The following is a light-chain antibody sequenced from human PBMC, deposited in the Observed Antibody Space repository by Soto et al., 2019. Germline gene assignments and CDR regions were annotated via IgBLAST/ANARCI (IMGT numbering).Light chain of an antibody. J-gene: IGLJ3*02. CDR3: SSYTTSSTLV. CDR1: SSDVGAYNY. Sequence: QSVLPQPASVSGSPGQSITISCTGTSSDVGAYNYVSWYQQHPGKAPKLMIYEVSNRPSGVSNRFSGSKSGNTASLTNSGLQAEDEADYDCSSYTTSSTLVFGGGTQLTVL. CDR2: EVS. V-gene: IGLV2-14*01.